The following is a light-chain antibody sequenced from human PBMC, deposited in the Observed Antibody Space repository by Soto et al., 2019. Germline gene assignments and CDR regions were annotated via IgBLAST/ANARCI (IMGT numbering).Light chain of an antibody. J-gene: IGLJ2*01. V-gene: IGLV1-44*01. Sequence: QAVVTQPPSASGTPGQRVTISCSGSTSNIGSNVVEWYQKLPGTAPKTLIYTNDQRPSGVPDRFSGSKSGTSASLAISGLQSDDEAEYYCAAWDDNLKGVVFGGGTKVTVL. CDR3: AAWDDNLKGVV. CDR2: TND. CDR1: TSNIGSNV.